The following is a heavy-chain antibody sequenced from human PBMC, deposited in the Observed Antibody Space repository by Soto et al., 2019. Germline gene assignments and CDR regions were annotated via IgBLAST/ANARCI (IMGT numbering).Heavy chain of an antibody. V-gene: IGHV3-30*03. CDR1: GFPFTSYG. D-gene: IGHD3-22*01. J-gene: IGHJ4*02. CDR2: ISYDGSDK. Sequence: PGGSLRLSCAASGFPFTSYGMHWVREGPDKGLEWVAIISYDGSDKYYADSVKGRFTISRDNSKNTLYLQMNSLRPEDTALYYCATYEYYDDSSGYPDYWGQGTLVTVSS. CDR3: ATYEYYDDSSGYPDY.